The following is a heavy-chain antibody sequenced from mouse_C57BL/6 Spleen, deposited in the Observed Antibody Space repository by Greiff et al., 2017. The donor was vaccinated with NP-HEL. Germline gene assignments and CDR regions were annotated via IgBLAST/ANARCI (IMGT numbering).Heavy chain of an antibody. Sequence: VQLQQSGPELVKPGASVKISCKASGYTFTDYYMNWVKQSHGKSLEWIGDINPNNGGTSYNQKFKGKATLTVDKSSSTAYMELRSLTSEDSAVYYCARGPYDYDFYFDYWGQGTTLTVSS. CDR2: INPNNGGT. CDR1: GYTFTDYY. D-gene: IGHD2-4*01. CDR3: ARGPYDYDFYFDY. V-gene: IGHV1-26*01. J-gene: IGHJ2*01.